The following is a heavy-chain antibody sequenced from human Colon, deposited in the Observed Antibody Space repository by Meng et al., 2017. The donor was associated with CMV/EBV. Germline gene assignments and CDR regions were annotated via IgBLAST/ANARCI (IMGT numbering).Heavy chain of an antibody. Sequence: GESLKISCAASGFNFGASFTHWVRQSPGKGLEWVANINEDGGAKYYVDSVKGRFTISRDNAKNSLYLQMNSLRVEDTAVYYCATSAASPGNSWGQGTLVTVSS. J-gene: IGHJ5*02. CDR3: ATSAASPGNS. CDR1: GFNFGASF. CDR2: INEDGGAK. D-gene: IGHD2-2*01. V-gene: IGHV3-7*01.